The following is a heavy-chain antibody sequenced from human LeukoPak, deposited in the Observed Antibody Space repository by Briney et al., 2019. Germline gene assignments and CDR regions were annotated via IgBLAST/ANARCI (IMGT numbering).Heavy chain of an antibody. CDR3: AKGSNYYDSSGYPH. J-gene: IGHJ4*02. D-gene: IGHD3-22*01. CDR2: ISYDGSNK. Sequence: GRSLRLSCAASGFTFSSYGMHWVRQAPGKGLEWVAVISYDGSNKYYADSVKGRFTISRDNSKNTLYLQMNSLRAEDTAVYYCAKGSNYYDSSGYPHWGQGTLVTVSS. V-gene: IGHV3-30*18. CDR1: GFTFSSYG.